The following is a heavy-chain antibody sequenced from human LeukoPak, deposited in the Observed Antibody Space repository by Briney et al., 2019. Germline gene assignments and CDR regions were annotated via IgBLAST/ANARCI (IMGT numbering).Heavy chain of an antibody. CDR3: ARHPPATGRIDY. CDR2: VYYDGST. CDR1: GGSIINYY. J-gene: IGHJ4*02. V-gene: IGHV4-59*13. Sequence: SETLSLTCTVSGGSIINYYWSWIRQPPEKGLEWIGYVYYDGSTNYNPSLKSRVTMSVDTSKNQLSLKLSSVTAADTAVYYCARHPPATGRIDYWGQGTLGTVSS. D-gene: IGHD1-14*01.